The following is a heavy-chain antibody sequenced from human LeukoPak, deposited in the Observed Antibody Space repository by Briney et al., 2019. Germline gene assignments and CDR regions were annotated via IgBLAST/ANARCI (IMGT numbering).Heavy chain of an antibody. CDR2: ISGSGGST. V-gene: IGHV3-23*01. J-gene: IGHJ4*02. CDR1: GFTFSSYA. CDR3: ASDFWSGYPIDY. D-gene: IGHD3-3*01. Sequence: GGSLRLSYAASGFTFSSYAMSWVRQAPGKGLEWVSAISGSGGSTYYADSVKGRFTISRDNSKNTLYLQMNSLRAEDTAVYYCASDFWSGYPIDYWGQGTLVTVSS.